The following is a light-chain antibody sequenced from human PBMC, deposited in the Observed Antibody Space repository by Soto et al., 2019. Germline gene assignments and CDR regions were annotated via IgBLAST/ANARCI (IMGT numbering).Light chain of an antibody. CDR2: KAS. CDR1: QSISVW. J-gene: IGKJ1*01. V-gene: IGKV1-5*03. Sequence: INMTQSPSTLSALVGDRVPITCRASQSISVWLAWYQQKAGKAPNLLIYKASRLESGVPSRFSGSGSETEFTLTISGLQPGDSATYYCQQYNSYSPTFGQGTNVDI. CDR3: QQYNSYSPT.